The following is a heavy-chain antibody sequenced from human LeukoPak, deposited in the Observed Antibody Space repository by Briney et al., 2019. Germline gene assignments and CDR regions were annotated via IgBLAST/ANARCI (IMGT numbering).Heavy chain of an antibody. J-gene: IGHJ4*02. D-gene: IGHD1-14*01. CDR2: IRSKANSYAT. CDR1: GLTFSGSA. V-gene: IGHV3-73*01. Sequence: GGSLRLSCAASGLTFSGSAMHWVRQASGKGLEWVGRIRSKANSYATAYAASVKGRLTISRDDSKNTAYLQMNSLKTEDTAVYYCTRLSGQGDYWGQGTLVAVSS. CDR3: TRLSGQGDY.